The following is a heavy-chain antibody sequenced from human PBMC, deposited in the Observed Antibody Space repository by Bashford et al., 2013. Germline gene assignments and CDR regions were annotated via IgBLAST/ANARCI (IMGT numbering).Heavy chain of an antibody. V-gene: IGHV4-34*01. D-gene: IGHD3-10*02. J-gene: IGHJ4*02. CDR1: NGSLSGYY. CDR2: INHSGSPDEV. CDR3: ARQPGYVVDF. Sequence: LLYSSETLSLTCAVYNGSLSGYYWSWIRQSPGKGLEWIGEINHSGSPDEVDYNSSLKSRVNISVDTSKNQFSLKMTSVTAADTAIYYCARQPGYVVDFWGQGTLVTVSS.